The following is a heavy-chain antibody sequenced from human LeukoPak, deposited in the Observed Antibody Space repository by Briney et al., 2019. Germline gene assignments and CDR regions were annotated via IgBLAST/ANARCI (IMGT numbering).Heavy chain of an antibody. CDR1: GYSFANYW. J-gene: IGHJ4*02. D-gene: IGHD1-1*01. CDR2: INPGDTNI. CDR3: ARPRRAERDEDF. Sequence: PGESLKISCKGSGYSFANYWIGWVRQVPGKGLEWVAMINPGDTNIAYSPSFQGQVTISADRSISTAYLQWSSLKASDTAMYYCARPRRAERDEDFWGQGTLVTVSS. V-gene: IGHV5-51*01.